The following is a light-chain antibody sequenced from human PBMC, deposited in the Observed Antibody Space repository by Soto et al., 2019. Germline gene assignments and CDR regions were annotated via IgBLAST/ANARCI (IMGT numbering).Light chain of an antibody. V-gene: IGKV3-15*01. CDR3: QQYDNWPIT. CDR1: QSVSSN. J-gene: IGKJ5*01. Sequence: EIVMTQSPATLSVSPGERATLSCRASQSVSSNLAWYQQKPGQAPRLLIYGASTRATGIPARFSGSGSWTEFTLNISSLQSEDFAVFYCQQYDNWPITFGQGTRLEIK. CDR2: GAS.